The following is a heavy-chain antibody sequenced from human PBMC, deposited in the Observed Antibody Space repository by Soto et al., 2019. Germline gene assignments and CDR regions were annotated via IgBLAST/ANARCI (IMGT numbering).Heavy chain of an antibody. CDR1: GYTFTSYY. Sequence: ASVKFSCKASGYTFTSYYMHWVRQAPGQGLEWMGIINPSGGSTSYAQKFQGRVTMTRDTSTSTVYMELSSLRSEDTAVYYCAREHSGGYYFDYWGQGTLVTVSS. J-gene: IGHJ4*02. CDR3: AREHSGGYYFDY. D-gene: IGHD2-15*01. V-gene: IGHV1-46*01. CDR2: INPSGGST.